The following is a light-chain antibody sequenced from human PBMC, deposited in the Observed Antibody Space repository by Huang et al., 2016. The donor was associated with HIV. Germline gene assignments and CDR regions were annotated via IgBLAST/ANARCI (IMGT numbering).Light chain of an antibody. J-gene: IGKJ1*01. Sequence: DIQMTQSPSSLSASVGDRVTIACRASQSIRKFLNWYQQTPGEAPKLLMHSASSLQSGVPSRFSGSGSGTDFTLTITSLQPEDFATYYCQQTDNIPRTVGQGTKVVIK. V-gene: IGKV1-39*01. CDR1: QSIRKF. CDR3: QQTDNIPRT. CDR2: SAS.